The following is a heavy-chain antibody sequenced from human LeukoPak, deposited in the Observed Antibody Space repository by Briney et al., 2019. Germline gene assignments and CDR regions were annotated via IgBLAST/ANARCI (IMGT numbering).Heavy chain of an antibody. CDR2: ISSNGGST. J-gene: IGHJ4*02. V-gene: IGHV3-64*01. CDR3: ARRQNKYSYGLDY. CDR1: GFTFSSYA. Sequence: GGSLRLPCAASGFTFSSYAMHWVRQAPGKGLEYVSAISSNGGSTYYANSVKGRFTISRDNSKNTLYLQMGSLRAEDMAVCYCARRQNKYSYGLDYWGQGTLVTVSS. D-gene: IGHD5-18*01.